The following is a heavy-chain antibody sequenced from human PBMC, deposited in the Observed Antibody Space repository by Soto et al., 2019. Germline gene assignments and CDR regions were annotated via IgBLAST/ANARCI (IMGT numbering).Heavy chain of an antibody. J-gene: IGHJ6*02. Sequence: KPSETLSLTCTVSGGSISSSSYYWGWIRQPPGKGLEWIGSIYYSGSTYYNPSLKSRVTISVDTSKNQFSLKLSSVTAADTAVYYCARHTCSGGSRYSYYYYYGMDVWGQGTTVTVSS. CDR2: IYYSGST. D-gene: IGHD2-15*01. CDR1: GGSISSSSYY. CDR3: ARHTCSGGSRYSYYYYYGMDV. V-gene: IGHV4-39*01.